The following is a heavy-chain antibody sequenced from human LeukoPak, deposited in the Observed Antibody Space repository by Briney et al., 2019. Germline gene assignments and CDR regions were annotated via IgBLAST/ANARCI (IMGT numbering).Heavy chain of an antibody. J-gene: IGHJ4*02. Sequence: GASVKVSCKASGYTFSSYGISWVRQAPGQGLEWMGWISAYNGNTNYAQKLQGRVTMTTDTSTSTAYMELRSLRSDDTAVYYCARDDYYDSSGYGPMDYWGQGTLVTVSS. CDR1: GYTFSSYG. CDR3: ARDDYYDSSGYGPMDY. CDR2: ISAYNGNT. D-gene: IGHD3-22*01. V-gene: IGHV1-18*01.